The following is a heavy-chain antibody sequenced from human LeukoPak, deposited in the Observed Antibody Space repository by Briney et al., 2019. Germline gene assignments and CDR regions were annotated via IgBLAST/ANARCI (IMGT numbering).Heavy chain of an antibody. CDR2: IYYSGST. D-gene: IGHD6-13*01. Sequence: PSETLSLTCTVSGGSISSYYWSRIRQPPGKGLEWIGYIYYSGSTNYNPSLKSRVTISVDTSKNQFSLELSSVTAADTAVYYCARHLARRAAGEVDYWGQGTPVTVSS. CDR1: GGSISSYY. V-gene: IGHV4-59*08. J-gene: IGHJ4*02. CDR3: ARHLARRAAGEVDY.